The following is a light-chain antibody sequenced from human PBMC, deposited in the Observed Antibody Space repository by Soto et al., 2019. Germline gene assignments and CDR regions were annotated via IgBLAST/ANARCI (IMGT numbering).Light chain of an antibody. J-gene: IGLJ1*01. V-gene: IGLV2-8*01. CDR2: EVS. Sequence: QSALTQPPSASGSPRQSVTISCTGTSSDIGSYKYVSWYQQHPGKAPKLIIYEVSLRPSGVPVRFSGSKSGNTASLTVSGLQAEDEADYYCSSYAGSNNFVFGTGTKPTVL. CDR3: SSYAGSNNFV. CDR1: SSDIGSYKY.